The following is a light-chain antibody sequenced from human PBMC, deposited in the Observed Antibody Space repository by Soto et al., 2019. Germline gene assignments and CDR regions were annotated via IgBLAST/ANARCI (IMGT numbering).Light chain of an antibody. CDR3: SSYSSSSTWV. J-gene: IGLJ3*02. CDR2: DNT. Sequence: QSVLTQPPSVSGAPGQRVTISCTGSSSNIGAGYDAHWYQQVPGTAPKLLIYDNTNRPSGVSNRFSGSKSGNTASLTISGLQAEDEADYYCSSYSSSSTWVFGGGTKLTVL. V-gene: IGLV1-40*01. CDR1: SSNIGAGYD.